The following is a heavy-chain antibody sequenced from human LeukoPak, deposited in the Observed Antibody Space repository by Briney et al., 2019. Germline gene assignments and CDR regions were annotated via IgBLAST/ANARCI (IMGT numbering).Heavy chain of an antibody. CDR2: FDSEDGET. CDR1: GYTLSELS. Sequence: ASVKVSCKVSGYTLSELSMHWVRQAPGKGLEWMGGFDSEDGETIYAQKFQGRVTMTEDTSTDTAYMGLSSLRSEDTAVYYCATAPTESIAAAGYFDYWGQGTLVTVSS. D-gene: IGHD6-13*01. J-gene: IGHJ4*02. CDR3: ATAPTESIAAAGYFDY. V-gene: IGHV1-24*01.